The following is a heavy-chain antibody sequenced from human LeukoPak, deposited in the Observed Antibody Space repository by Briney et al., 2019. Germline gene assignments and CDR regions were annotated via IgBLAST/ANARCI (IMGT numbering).Heavy chain of an antibody. CDR1: GGSFSSGDYY. CDR3: ARGRSYWSVVVAATGGWFDP. J-gene: IGHJ5*02. CDR2: IYYSGST. Sequence: PSETLSLTCTVSGGSFSSGDYYWGWVRQPPGRGLEWIGYIYYSGSTYYNASLKSRVTISVDTSKNQFSLKLSSVTAADTAVYYCARGRSYWSVVVAATGGWFDPWGQGTLVTVSS. D-gene: IGHD2-15*01. V-gene: IGHV4-30-4*01.